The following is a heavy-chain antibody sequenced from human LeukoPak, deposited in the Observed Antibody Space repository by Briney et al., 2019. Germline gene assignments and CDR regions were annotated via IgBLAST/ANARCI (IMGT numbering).Heavy chain of an antibody. CDR2: IKSNADGGTP. Sequence: GGSLRLSCAASGFSFMNAWMIWVRQAPGKGLEWVGRIKSNADGGTPDYAAPARGRFTISRDDSKNTLYLQMKSLKTEDTAVYYCTTFYHEYSPYWGRGTLVTVSS. CDR1: GFSFMNAW. J-gene: IGHJ4*02. V-gene: IGHV3-15*01. CDR3: TTFYHEYSPY. D-gene: IGHD2/OR15-2a*01.